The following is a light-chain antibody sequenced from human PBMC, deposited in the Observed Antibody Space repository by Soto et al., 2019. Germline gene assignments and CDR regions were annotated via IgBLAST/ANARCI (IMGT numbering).Light chain of an antibody. CDR2: GAS. CDR3: QQYGQQYGRSSWT. CDR1: QSVSSTS. Sequence: EIVLTQSPGTLSLFPGEGVTLSCRASQSVSSTSLAWYQQKPGQAPRLLIYGASSRATGIPDRFSGSGSGTDFTLTNSRLEPEDFAVYYCQQYGQQYGRSSWTFGQGTKVEIK. V-gene: IGKV3-20*01. J-gene: IGKJ1*01.